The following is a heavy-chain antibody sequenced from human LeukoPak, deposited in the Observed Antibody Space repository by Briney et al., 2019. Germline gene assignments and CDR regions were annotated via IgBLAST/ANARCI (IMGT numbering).Heavy chain of an antibody. CDR2: INHSGST. D-gene: IGHD1-26*01. Sequence: SETLSLTCAVYGGSFSGYYWSWIRQPPGKGLEWIGEINHSGSTNYNPSLKSRVTISVDTSKNQFSLKLSSVTAADTAVYYRARDGMPRSFDYWGQGTLVTVSS. V-gene: IGHV4-34*01. CDR1: GGSFSGYY. CDR3: ARDGMPRSFDY. J-gene: IGHJ4*02.